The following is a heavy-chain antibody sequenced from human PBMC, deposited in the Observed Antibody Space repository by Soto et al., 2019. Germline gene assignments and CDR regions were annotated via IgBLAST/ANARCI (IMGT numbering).Heavy chain of an antibody. CDR3: ARDCSSTSCYLGYYYYGMDV. V-gene: IGHV1-2*04. Sequence: GASVKVSCKASGYTFTGYYMHWVRQAPGQGLEWMGWINPNSGGTNYAQKFQGWVTMTRDTSISTAYMEPSRLRSEDTAVYYCARDCSSTSCYLGYYYYGMDVWGQGTTVTVSS. J-gene: IGHJ6*02. D-gene: IGHD2-2*01. CDR2: INPNSGGT. CDR1: GYTFTGYY.